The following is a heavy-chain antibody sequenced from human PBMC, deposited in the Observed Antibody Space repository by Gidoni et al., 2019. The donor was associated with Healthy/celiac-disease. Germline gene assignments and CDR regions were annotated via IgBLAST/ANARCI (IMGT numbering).Heavy chain of an antibody. J-gene: IGHJ5*02. CDR3: AKDSTIFGVTAAVDP. Sequence: QVQLVESGGGVVQPGRYLRLYCAASGFTFSSYGMHWVRQAPGKGLEWVSVISYDGSNKYYADSLKGRFTISRDNSKNTLYLQMNSLRAEDTAVYYCAKDSTIFGVTAAVDPWGQGALVTVSS. V-gene: IGHV3-30*18. CDR1: GFTFSSYG. CDR2: ISYDGSNK. D-gene: IGHD3-3*01.